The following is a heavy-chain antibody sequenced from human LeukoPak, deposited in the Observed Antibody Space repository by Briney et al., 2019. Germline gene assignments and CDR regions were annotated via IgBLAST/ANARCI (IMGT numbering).Heavy chain of an antibody. V-gene: IGHV1-2*02. CDR1: GFTFTGFY. J-gene: IGHJ4*02. D-gene: IGHD2-2*01. CDR2: INPETGGT. CDR3: AKSQKVFNVVVVPAAPDF. Sequence: GASVKVSCMTSGFTFTGFYIHWVRQAPGQGLEWMGWINPETGGTRYAQKFQGRVSMTSDTSSSIAYLEVRGLRSGDTAVFYCAKSQKVFNVVVVPAAPDFWGQGTLVTVSS.